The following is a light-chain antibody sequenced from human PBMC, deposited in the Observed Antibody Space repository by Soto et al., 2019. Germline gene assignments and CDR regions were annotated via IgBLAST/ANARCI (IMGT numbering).Light chain of an antibody. CDR2: EVS. Sequence: QSALTQPASVSGSPGQSITIPCTGTINDVGGFDYVSWYQQVPGKAPKLMIYEVSYRPSGVSTRFSGSKSGNTASLTISGLRAEDEANYYCAAYTTTNPLVFGGGTKLTVL. V-gene: IGLV2-14*01. J-gene: IGLJ2*01. CDR3: AAYTTTNPLV. CDR1: INDVGGFDY.